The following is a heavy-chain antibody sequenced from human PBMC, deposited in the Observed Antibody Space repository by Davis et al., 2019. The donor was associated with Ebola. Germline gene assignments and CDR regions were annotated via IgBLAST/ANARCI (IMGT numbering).Heavy chain of an antibody. Sequence: PGGSLRLSCAASGFTFDDYAMHWVRQAPGKGLEWVSGISWNSGSIGYADSVKGRFTISRDNAKNSLYLQINSLRAEDMALYYCAKDYSSGWTRGAFDIWGQGTMVTVSS. V-gene: IGHV3-9*03. D-gene: IGHD6-19*01. CDR2: ISWNSGSI. CDR3: AKDYSSGWTRGAFDI. J-gene: IGHJ3*02. CDR1: GFTFDDYA.